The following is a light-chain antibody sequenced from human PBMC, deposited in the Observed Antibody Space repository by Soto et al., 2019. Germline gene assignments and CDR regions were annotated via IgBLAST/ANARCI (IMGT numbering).Light chain of an antibody. CDR1: SGHSSYA. V-gene: IGLV4-69*01. CDR2: VNTDGSH. J-gene: IGLJ2*01. CDR3: QTWGTGTHVE. Sequence: QPVLTQSPSASASLGASVKITCTLSSGHSSYAIAWHQLQPGKGPRYLMKVNTDGSHDKGDGIPDRFSGSSFGAERYLTISSLQSEDEDEYYCQTWGTGTHVEFGGGTKLTVL.